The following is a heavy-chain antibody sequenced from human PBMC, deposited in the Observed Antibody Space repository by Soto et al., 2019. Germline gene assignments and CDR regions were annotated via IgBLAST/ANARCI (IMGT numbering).Heavy chain of an antibody. CDR3: ARRGPTTYDILTGYYSP. D-gene: IGHD3-9*01. CDR1: GFTFSSYG. J-gene: IGHJ5*02. CDR2: IWYDGSNK. Sequence: PGGSLRLSCAASGFTFSSYGMHWVRQAPGKGLEWVAVIWYDGSNKYYADSVKGRFTISRDNSKNTLYLQMNSLRAEDTAVYYCARRGPTTYDILTGYYSPWGQGTLVTVSS. V-gene: IGHV3-33*01.